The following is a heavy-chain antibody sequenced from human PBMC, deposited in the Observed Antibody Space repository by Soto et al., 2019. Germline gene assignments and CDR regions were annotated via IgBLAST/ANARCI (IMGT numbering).Heavy chain of an antibody. Sequence: SGPTLVNPTQTLTLTCTFSGFSLSTSGVGVGWIRQPPGKALEWLALIYWNDDKRYSPSLKSRLTITKDTSKNQVVLTMPNVDPVDTATYYCAHRQRHSHTSKYYGSGAPFDYRGQGTLVTVSS. D-gene: IGHD3-10*01. CDR1: GFSLSTSGVG. J-gene: IGHJ4*02. V-gene: IGHV2-5*01. CDR2: IYWNDDK. CDR3: AHRQRHSHTSKYYGSGAPFDY.